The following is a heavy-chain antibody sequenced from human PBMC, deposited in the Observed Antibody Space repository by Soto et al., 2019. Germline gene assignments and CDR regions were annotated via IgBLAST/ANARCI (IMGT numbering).Heavy chain of an antibody. CDR3: ARRARSGFYYMDV. CDR1: GFTLSGYA. J-gene: IGHJ6*03. CDR2: ISSNGVGT. D-gene: IGHD3-10*01. V-gene: IGHV3-64*01. Sequence: EVQLAESGGGLAQPGGSLRLSCAASGFTLSGYAMDWVRQAPGKGLEYVSGISSNGVGTYYANSVQGRFSISRDNSKNTVYLQMGSLSPEDMAVYYCARRARSGFYYMDVWGKGTTVTVS.